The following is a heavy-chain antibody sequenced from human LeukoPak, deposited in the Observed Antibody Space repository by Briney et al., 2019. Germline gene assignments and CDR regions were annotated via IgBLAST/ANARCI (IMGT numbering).Heavy chain of an antibody. CDR2: INSDSSII. J-gene: IGHJ6*02. CDR1: GFTFSSYS. Sequence: GGSLRLSCAASGFTFSSYSMNWVRQAPGKGLEWVSYINSDSSIIYYADSVKGRFTISRDNSKNTLYLQMNSLRAEDTAVYYCAKEFDKDTDESGMDVWGQGTTVTVSS. D-gene: IGHD5-18*01. V-gene: IGHV3-48*01. CDR3: AKEFDKDTDESGMDV.